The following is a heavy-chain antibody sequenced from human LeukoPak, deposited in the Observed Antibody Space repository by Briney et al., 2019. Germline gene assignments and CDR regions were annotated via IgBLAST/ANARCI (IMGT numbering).Heavy chain of an antibody. CDR3: VRSDWFDP. CDR1: GFTLISNW. J-gene: IGHJ5*02. Sequence: GGSLRLSCVASGFTLISNWMHWVRQAPGKGLEWVSRIKDDGSRTTYADSVKGRFTISRDNARNTLYLQMSSLRAEDTAVYYCVRSDWFDPWGQGTLVTVSS. CDR2: IKDDGSRT. V-gene: IGHV3-74*03.